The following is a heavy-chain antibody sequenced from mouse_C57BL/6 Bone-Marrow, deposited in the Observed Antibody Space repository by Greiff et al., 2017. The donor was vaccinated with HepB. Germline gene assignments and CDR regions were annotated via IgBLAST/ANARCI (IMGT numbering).Heavy chain of an antibody. CDR2: IDPENGDT. CDR1: GFNIKDDY. CDR3: TTRYYGSSFFAY. Sequence: VQLKESGAELVRPGASVKLSCTASGFNIKDDYMHWVKQRPEQGLEWIGWIDPENGDTEYASKFQGKATITADTSSNTAYLQLSSLTSEDTAVYYCTTRYYGSSFFAYWGQGTLVTVSA. D-gene: IGHD1-1*01. J-gene: IGHJ3*01. V-gene: IGHV14-4*01.